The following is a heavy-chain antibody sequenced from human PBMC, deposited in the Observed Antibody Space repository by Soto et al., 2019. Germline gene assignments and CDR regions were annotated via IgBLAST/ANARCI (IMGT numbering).Heavy chain of an antibody. V-gene: IGHV4-39*06. CDR1: GGSISTSRSY. CDR3: ATSYGNAWYTY. D-gene: IGHD6-13*01. CDR2: IFYSGST. Sequence: SETLSLTCNVSGGSISTSRSYWAWNRQPPGKGLEWLANIFYSGSTYYNPSLASRLTISVDRSKNQFTLQLTSVTVEDTAVYYCATSYGNAWYTYWGQGTQVTVSS. J-gene: IGHJ4*02.